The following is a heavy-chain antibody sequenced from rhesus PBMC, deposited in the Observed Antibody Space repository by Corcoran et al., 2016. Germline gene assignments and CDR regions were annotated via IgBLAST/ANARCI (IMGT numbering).Heavy chain of an antibody. CDR2: IYGSGSST. J-gene: IGHJ4*01. D-gene: IGHD6-13*01. V-gene: IGHV4-169*01. CDR3: ARVYSSWSGEDY. Sequence: QLQLQESGPGLVKPSETLSVTCAVSGGSISSSYWSWIRQAPGKGLEWIGYIYGSGSSTNYNPYLKSRVTLSVDTSKNQLSLKLSSVTTADTAVYYCARVYSSWSGEDYWGQGVLVTVSS. CDR1: GGSISSSY.